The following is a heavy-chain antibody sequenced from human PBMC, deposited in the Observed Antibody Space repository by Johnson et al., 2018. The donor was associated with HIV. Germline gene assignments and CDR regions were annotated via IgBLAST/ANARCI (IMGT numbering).Heavy chain of an antibody. CDR1: GFTFSNAW. Sequence: VQLVESGGGLVKPGGSLRLSCAASGFTFSNAWMSWVRQAPGKGLAWVGRINTAGDTYYPDSVKGRFSISRESAKKSVYLQMNSLRAGDTAVYYCVRGDVGGGSDSSTWYVGLQGFDIWGQGTMVTVSS. CDR3: VRGDVGGGSDSSTWYVGLQGFDI. J-gene: IGHJ3*02. V-gene: IGHV3-13*01. D-gene: IGHD6-13*01. CDR2: INTAGDT.